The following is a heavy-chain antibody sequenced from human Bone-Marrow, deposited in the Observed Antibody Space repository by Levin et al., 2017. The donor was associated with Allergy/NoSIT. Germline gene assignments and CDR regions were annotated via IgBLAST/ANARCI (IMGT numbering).Heavy chain of an antibody. Sequence: SQTLSLTCAISGDSVSSNSAAWNWIRQSPSRGLEWLGRTYYRSKWYNDYAVSVKSRITINPDTSKNQFSLQLNSVTPEDTAVYYCARGIAIFGVVIPYYFDYWGQGTLVTVSS. CDR1: GDSVSSNSAA. V-gene: IGHV6-1*01. CDR3: ARGIAIFGVVIPYYFDY. D-gene: IGHD3-3*01. CDR2: TYYRSKWYN. J-gene: IGHJ4*02.